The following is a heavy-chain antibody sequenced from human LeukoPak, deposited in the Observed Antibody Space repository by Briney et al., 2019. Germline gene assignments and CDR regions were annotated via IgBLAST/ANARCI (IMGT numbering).Heavy chain of an antibody. CDR1: GFAFSSYS. CDR2: ISISGDL. J-gene: IGHJ6*02. D-gene: IGHD1-1*01. Sequence: GRSLRLSCAASGFAFSSYSMNWVRQAPGKGLEWVASISISGDLYYAGTVEGRFTNTRDNAEYSLYKQMNSLRAEDTAVYYCARRSAGHLGNAMDVWGQGTTVTVSS. CDR3: ARRSAGHLGNAMDV. V-gene: IGHV3-21*01.